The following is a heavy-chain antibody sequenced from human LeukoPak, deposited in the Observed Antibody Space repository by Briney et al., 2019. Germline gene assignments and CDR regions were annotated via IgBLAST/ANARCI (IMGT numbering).Heavy chain of an antibody. CDR1: GGSISSLY. J-gene: IGHJ4*02. CDR2: IYYTGST. Sequence: SETLSLTCSVSGGSISSLYWSWIRQPPGKGLEWIGYIYYTGSTNYNPSLKGRVTISVDTSKNQFSLKLSSVTAADTAVFYCARTISGWYYFDYWGQGTLVTVSS. D-gene: IGHD6-13*01. CDR3: ARTISGWYYFDY. V-gene: IGHV4-59*08.